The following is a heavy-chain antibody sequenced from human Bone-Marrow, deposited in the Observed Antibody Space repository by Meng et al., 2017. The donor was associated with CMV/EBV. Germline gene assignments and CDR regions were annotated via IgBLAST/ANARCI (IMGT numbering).Heavy chain of an antibody. J-gene: IGHJ4*02. Sequence: SETLSLTCTVSGGSLRSYYWSWIRQPPGKRLEWIGHIYYTGSTNYNPSLKSRLTMSVDTSKSQFSLKLSSVTAADTAVYYCARVEMATGDIAYWGRGLLVPVYS. CDR3: ARVEMATGDIAY. D-gene: IGHD5-24*01. CDR1: GGSLRSYY. V-gene: IGHV4-59*01. CDR2: IYYTGST.